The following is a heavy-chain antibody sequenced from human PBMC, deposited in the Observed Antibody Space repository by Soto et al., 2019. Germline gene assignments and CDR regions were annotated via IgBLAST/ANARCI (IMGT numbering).Heavy chain of an antibody. CDR1: GGTFSSYT. CDR3: GRGDIVVVPAVGGDYYYYMDV. D-gene: IGHD2-2*01. V-gene: IGHV1-69*02. J-gene: IGHJ6*03. CDR2: IIPILGIA. Sequence: SVKVSCKASGGTFSSYTIIWVRQAPGQGLEWMGRIIPILGIANYAQKFQGRVTITADKSTSTAYMELSSLRSEDTAVYYCGRGDIVVVPAVGGDYYYYMDVWGKGTTVTVSS.